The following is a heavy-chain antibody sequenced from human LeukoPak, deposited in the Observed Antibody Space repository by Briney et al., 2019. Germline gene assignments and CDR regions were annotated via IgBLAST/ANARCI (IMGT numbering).Heavy chain of an antibody. V-gene: IGHV3-21*01. Sequence: GGSLRLSCAASGFTFSSYSMNWVRQAPGKGLEWVSSISSSSSYIYYADSVKGRFTISRDNAKNSLYLQMNSLRAEDTAVYYCARGYGYGNDNYYYYYGMDVWGQGTTVTVSS. D-gene: IGHD5-18*01. CDR1: GFTFSSYS. J-gene: IGHJ6*02. CDR3: ARGYGYGNDNYYYYYGMDV. CDR2: ISSSSSYI.